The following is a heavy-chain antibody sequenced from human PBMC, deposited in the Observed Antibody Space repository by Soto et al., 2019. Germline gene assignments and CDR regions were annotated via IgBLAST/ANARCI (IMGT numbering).Heavy chain of an antibody. CDR3: ARVGPWVPYYYDSSHYTFENWFDP. CDR1: GGSMRSYY. Sequence: PSVTLSRTCTVSGGSMRSYYWTWMRQPPGKGLEWIVYIYHGGITYYNPSLNSRVTLSIYMTNNHVSLILNSVTAAETAVYYCARVGPWVPYYYDSSHYTFENWFDPWGQGTLVTVSS. CDR2: IYHGGIT. D-gene: IGHD3-22*01. J-gene: IGHJ5*02. V-gene: IGHV4-59*08.